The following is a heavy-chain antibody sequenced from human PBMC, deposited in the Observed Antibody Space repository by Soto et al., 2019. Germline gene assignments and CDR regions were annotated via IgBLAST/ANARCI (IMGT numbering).Heavy chain of an antibody. Sequence: QVQLVQSGAEVKKPGASVKVSCKASGYTFTSYGISWVRQAPGQGLEWMGWISAYNGNTNYAQKLQGRVTMTTDTSTSTAYMELRSLSSDDTTVYYCARDGVATSYYYYYGMDVWGQGTTVTVSS. D-gene: IGHD5-12*01. CDR2: ISAYNGNT. CDR1: GYTFTSYG. J-gene: IGHJ6*02. V-gene: IGHV1-18*01. CDR3: ARDGVATSYYYYYGMDV.